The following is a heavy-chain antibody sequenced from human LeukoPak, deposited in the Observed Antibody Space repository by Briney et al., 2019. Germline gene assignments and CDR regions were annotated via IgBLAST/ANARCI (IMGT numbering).Heavy chain of an antibody. CDR2: ISSSGSTI. V-gene: IGHV3-48*03. CDR1: GFTFSSYA. CDR3: ARRPYYYDSLDY. Sequence: GGSLRLSCAASGFTFSSYAMSWVRQAPGKGLEWVSYISSSGSTIYYADSVKGRFTISRDNAKNSLYLQMNSLRAEDTAVYYCARRPYYYDSLDYWGQGTLVTVSS. J-gene: IGHJ4*02. D-gene: IGHD3-22*01.